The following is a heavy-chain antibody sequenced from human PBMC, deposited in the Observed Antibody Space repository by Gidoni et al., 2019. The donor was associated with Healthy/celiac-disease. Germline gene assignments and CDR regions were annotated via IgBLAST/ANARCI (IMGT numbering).Heavy chain of an antibody. Sequence: EVQLVESGGGLVKPGGSLRLSCAASGFTFSSYSMNWVRQAPGKGLGWVSSISSSSSYIYYADSVKGRFTISRDNAKNSLYLQMNSLRAEDTAVYYCARDERNDYSNYVGPIDYWGQGTLVTVSS. V-gene: IGHV3-21*01. CDR2: ISSSSSYI. J-gene: IGHJ4*02. CDR1: GFTFSSYS. CDR3: ARDERNDYSNYVGPIDY. D-gene: IGHD4-4*01.